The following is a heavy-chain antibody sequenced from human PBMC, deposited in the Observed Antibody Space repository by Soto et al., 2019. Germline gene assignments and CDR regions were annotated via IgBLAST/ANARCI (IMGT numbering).Heavy chain of an antibody. CDR2: IYSGGST. CDR3: ATSISSSSGRYYYGMDV. D-gene: IGHD6-6*01. Sequence: GGSLRLSCAASGFTVSSNYMSWVRQAPGKGLEWVSVIYSGGSTYYADSVKGRFTISRDNSKNTLYLQMNSLRAEDTAVYYCATSISSSSGRYYYGMDVWGQGTTVTVSS. V-gene: IGHV3-53*01. CDR1: GFTVSSNY. J-gene: IGHJ6*02.